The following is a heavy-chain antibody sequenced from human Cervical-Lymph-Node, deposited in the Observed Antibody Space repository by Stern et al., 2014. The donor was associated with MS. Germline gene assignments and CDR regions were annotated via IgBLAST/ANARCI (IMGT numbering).Heavy chain of an antibody. V-gene: IGHV1-2*06. CDR2: INPNTGGT. CDR3: ATERQRAFDI. J-gene: IGHJ3*02. CDR1: GYTFTVFF. Sequence: QVQLGQSGAEVKKPGASVKVSCKASGYTFTVFFIHWVRQAPGQGLEWLGRINPNTGGTNYAQNFQGRVTMTRDTSISTAYMELSRLRSDDTAVYYCATERQRAFDIWGQGTMVTVSS.